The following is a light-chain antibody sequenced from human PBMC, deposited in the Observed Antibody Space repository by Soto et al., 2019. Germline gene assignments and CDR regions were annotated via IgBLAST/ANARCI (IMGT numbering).Light chain of an antibody. J-gene: IGKJ1*01. Sequence: EIVLTQSPGTLSLSPGVRATLSCRARQSLNSFSVAWYQHKPGQAPRLLIYGASNRATGIPDRFSGSGSGTDFTLTISRLEPDDFALYYCQQYDKSPRTFGQGTKVEIK. CDR1: QSLNSFS. CDR2: GAS. V-gene: IGKV3-20*01. CDR3: QQYDKSPRT.